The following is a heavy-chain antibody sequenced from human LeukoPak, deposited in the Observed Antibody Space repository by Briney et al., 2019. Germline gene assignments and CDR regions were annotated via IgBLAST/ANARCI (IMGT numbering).Heavy chain of an antibody. D-gene: IGHD4-17*01. CDR3: ARAPPGYGDYEVAFDI. CDR1: GFTFSSYA. J-gene: IGHJ3*02. Sequence: PGGSLRLSCAASGFTFSSYAMHWVRQAPGKGLEWVAVIWYDGSNKYYADSVKGRFTISRDNSKNTLYLQMNSLRAEDTAVYYCARAPPGYGDYEVAFDIWGQGTMVTVSS. V-gene: IGHV3-33*08. CDR2: IWYDGSNK.